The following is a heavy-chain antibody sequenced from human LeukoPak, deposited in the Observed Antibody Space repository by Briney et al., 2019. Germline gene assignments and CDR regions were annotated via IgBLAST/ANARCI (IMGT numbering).Heavy chain of an antibody. Sequence: GGSLRLSCAASGFTFSSYAMHWVRQAPGKGLEWVAVISYDGSNKYYADSVKGRFTISRDNSKNTLYLQMNSLRAEDTAVYYCAREEHGSGWGGFDYWGQGTLVTVSS. CDR3: AREEHGSGWGGFDY. D-gene: IGHD6-19*01. CDR1: GFTFSSYA. J-gene: IGHJ4*02. V-gene: IGHV3-30*04. CDR2: ISYDGSNK.